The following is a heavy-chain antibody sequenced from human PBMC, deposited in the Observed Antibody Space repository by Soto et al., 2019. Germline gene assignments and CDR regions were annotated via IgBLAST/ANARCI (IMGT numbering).Heavy chain of an antibody. CDR2: ISGSGGST. CDR1: GFTFSSYA. D-gene: IGHD3-10*01. Sequence: GGSLRLSCAASGFTFSSYAMSWVRQAPGKGLEWVSAISGSGGSTYYADSVKGRFTISRDNSKNTLYLQMNSLRAEDTAVYYCAKFGGGFYYYYGMDVWGQGTTVTVSS. V-gene: IGHV3-23*01. J-gene: IGHJ6*02. CDR3: AKFGGGFYYYYGMDV.